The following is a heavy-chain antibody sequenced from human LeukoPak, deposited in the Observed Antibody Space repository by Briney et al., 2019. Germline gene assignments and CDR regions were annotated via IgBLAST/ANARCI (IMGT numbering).Heavy chain of an antibody. CDR1: GGSISSSNW. D-gene: IGHD2-2*02. J-gene: IGHJ6*03. Sequence: SGTLSLTCAVSGGSISSSNWWSWVRQPPGKGLEWIGEIYHSGSTNYNPSLKSRVTISVATSKNQFSLKVTSLTAADTAVYYCARVGYHLLYAYYYYLDVWGKGTTVTVSS. CDR3: ARVGYHLLYAYYYYLDV. CDR2: IYHSGST. V-gene: IGHV4-4*02.